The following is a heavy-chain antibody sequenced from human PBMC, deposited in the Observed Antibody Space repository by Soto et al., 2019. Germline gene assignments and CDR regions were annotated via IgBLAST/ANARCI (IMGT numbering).Heavy chain of an antibody. CDR1: GYTFTSYD. J-gene: IGHJ4*02. CDR3: ARAHRRGGSSWFPFAY. Sequence: QVQLVQSGAEVKKPGASVKVSCKASGYTFTSYDINWVRQATGQGLEWMGWMNPNSGNTGYAQKFQGGVTMTRNTSISTAYMELSSLRSEDTAVYYCARAHRRGGSSWFPFAYWGQGTLVTVSS. V-gene: IGHV1-8*01. CDR2: MNPNSGNT. D-gene: IGHD6-13*01.